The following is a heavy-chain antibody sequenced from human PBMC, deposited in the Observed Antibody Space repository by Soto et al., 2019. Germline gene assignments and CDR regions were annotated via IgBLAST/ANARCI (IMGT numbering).Heavy chain of an antibody. Sequence: SLKVSCKASGGTLSSYAISWVRQAPGQGLEWMGGIIPIFGTANYAQKFQGRVTITADESTSTAYMELSSLRSEDTAVYYCAREYSSPNWFDPWGQGTLVTVSS. D-gene: IGHD6-13*01. J-gene: IGHJ5*02. V-gene: IGHV1-69*13. CDR3: AREYSSPNWFDP. CDR2: IIPIFGTA. CDR1: GGTLSSYA.